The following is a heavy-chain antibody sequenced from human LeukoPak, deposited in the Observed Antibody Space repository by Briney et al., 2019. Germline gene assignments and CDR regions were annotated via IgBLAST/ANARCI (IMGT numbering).Heavy chain of an antibody. Sequence: GGSLRLSCAASGFTFGSYAMSWVRQAPGKGLEWVSAISGSGGSTYYADSVKGRFTISRDNSKNTLYLQMNSLRAEDTAVYYCAKVPTEWFGELYFDYWGQGTLVTVSS. D-gene: IGHD3-10*01. CDR3: AKVPTEWFGELYFDY. CDR2: ISGSGGST. V-gene: IGHV3-23*01. J-gene: IGHJ4*02. CDR1: GFTFGSYA.